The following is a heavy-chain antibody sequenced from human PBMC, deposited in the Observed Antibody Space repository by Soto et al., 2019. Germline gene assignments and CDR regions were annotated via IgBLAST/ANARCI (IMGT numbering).Heavy chain of an antibody. Sequence: PSQTLSLTCAISGDSVSSNSAAWNWIRQSPSRGLEWLGRTYYRSKWHYDYAVSVTGRITINPDTSKNHFSLQLNSVTPEDTAVYYCARVSSVPMPGAYGSTGIFDYWGQGTLVTVSS. CDR3: ARVSSVPMPGAYGSTGIFDY. J-gene: IGHJ4*02. D-gene: IGHD5-12*01. CDR2: TYYRSKWHY. CDR1: GDSVSSNSAA. V-gene: IGHV6-1*01.